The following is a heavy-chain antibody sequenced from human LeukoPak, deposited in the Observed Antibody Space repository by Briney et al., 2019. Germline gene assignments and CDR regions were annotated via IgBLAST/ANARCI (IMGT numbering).Heavy chain of an antibody. J-gene: IGHJ4*02. CDR1: GYTFTSYG. V-gene: IGHV1-18*01. Sequence: GASVKVSCKASGYTFTSYGISWVRQAPGQGLEWMGWISAYNGDTNYAQKLQGRVTMTTDTSTSTAYMELRSLRSDDTAVYYCARDRGYYYDSSGHPSKYWGQGTLVTVSS. D-gene: IGHD3-22*01. CDR2: ISAYNGDT. CDR3: ARDRGYYYDSSGHPSKY.